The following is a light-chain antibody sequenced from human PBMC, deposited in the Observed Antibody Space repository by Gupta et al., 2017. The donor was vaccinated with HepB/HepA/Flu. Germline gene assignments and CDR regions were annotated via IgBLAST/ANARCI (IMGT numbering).Light chain of an antibody. CDR2: EVN. CDR1: SSDVGSYDL. CDR3: CSYAGSSTLV. J-gene: IGLJ3*02. V-gene: IGLV2-23*02. Sequence: QSALAQPASVSGSPGQSITISCTGTSSDVGSYDLVSWYQQHPGKAPKLMIYEVNKRPSGVSNDFSGSKSVNTASLTISGLQAEDEATYYCCSYAGSSTLVFGGGTKVTVL.